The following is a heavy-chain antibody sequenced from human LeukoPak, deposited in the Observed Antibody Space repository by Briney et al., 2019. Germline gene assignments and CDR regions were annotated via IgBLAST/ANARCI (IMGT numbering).Heavy chain of an antibody. CDR2: IRSKAYGGTT. V-gene: IGHV3-49*04. J-gene: IGHJ4*02. D-gene: IGHD6-19*01. CDR3: TREDSSGWYVGGGDY. CDR1: GFTFGDYA. Sequence: GGSLRLSCTASGFTFGDYAMSWVRQAPGKGLEWVGFIRSKAYGGTTEYAASVKGRFTISRDDSKSIAYLQMNSLKTEDTAVYYCTREDSSGWYVGGGDYWGQGTLVAVSS.